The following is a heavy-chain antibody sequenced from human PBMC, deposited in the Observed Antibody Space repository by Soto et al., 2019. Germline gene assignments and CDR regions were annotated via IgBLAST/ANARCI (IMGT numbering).Heavy chain of an antibody. D-gene: IGHD6-13*01. Sequence: QVQLQQWGAGLLKPSETLSLTCAVSGGSFSGYYWNWIRQPPGTGLECIGEINHSGSTNYNPSFKSRVTISVDTSKNQFSLSSVTAADTAVYYCARSRSAGGGIDGMDVWGQGTTVTVSS. CDR1: GGSFSGYY. CDR2: INHSGST. J-gene: IGHJ6*02. V-gene: IGHV4-34*01. CDR3: ARSRSAGGGIDGMDV.